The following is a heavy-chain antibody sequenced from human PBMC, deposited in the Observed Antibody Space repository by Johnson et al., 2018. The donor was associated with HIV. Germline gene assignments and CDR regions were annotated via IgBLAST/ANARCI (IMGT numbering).Heavy chain of an antibody. Sequence: QMLLVESGGGVVQPGGSLRLSCVASGFNFSNYGMHWVRQAPGKGLEWVAFIRYDGNNRNYADSVKGRFSISRDNSKNTLYLQMNSLRAEDTAVYYCARVRAAAGTKDAFDIWGQGTMVTVSS. J-gene: IGHJ3*02. V-gene: IGHV3-30*02. D-gene: IGHD6-13*01. CDR2: IRYDGNNR. CDR3: ARVRAAAGTKDAFDI. CDR1: GFNFSNYG.